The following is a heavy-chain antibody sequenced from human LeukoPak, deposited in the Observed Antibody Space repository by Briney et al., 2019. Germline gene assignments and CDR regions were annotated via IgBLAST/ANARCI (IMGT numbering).Heavy chain of an antibody. CDR2: IYYSGST. CDR1: GGSISSGGYY. J-gene: IGHJ6*02. D-gene: IGHD3-10*01. CDR3: ARGSGAPGDYYYYGMDV. Sequence: SETLSLTCTVSGGSISSGGYYWSWIRQHPGKGLEWIGYIYYSGSTYYNPSLKSRVTISVDTSKNQFSLKPSSVTAADTAVYYCARGSGAPGDYYYYGMDVWGQGTTVTVSS. V-gene: IGHV4-31*03.